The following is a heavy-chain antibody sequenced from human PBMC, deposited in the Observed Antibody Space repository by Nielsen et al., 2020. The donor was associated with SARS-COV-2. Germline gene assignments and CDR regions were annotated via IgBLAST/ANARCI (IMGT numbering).Heavy chain of an antibody. CDR2: IKHDGSEK. V-gene: IGHV3-7*01. J-gene: IGHJ5*02. D-gene: IGHD4-23*01. CDR3: ARDNGDSGGWFDP. CDR1: GFTFSSYG. Sequence: GGSLRLSCVGSGFTFSSYGMTWFRQAPGKGLEWVANIKHDGSEKYYVDAVKGRFTISRDNARNSVYLQMNSLRVEDTALYYCARDNGDSGGWFDPWGQGTQVTVSS.